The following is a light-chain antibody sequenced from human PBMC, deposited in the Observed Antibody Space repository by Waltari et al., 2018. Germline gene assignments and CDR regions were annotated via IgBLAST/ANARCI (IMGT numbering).Light chain of an antibody. CDR1: QSVSRA. CDR3: QHYVRLTAT. CDR2: GAS. J-gene: IGKJ1*01. V-gene: IGKV3-20*01. Sequence: IVLTQSPGTLSLSPGERATLSCRARQSVSRALAWYQHKPGQAPQLLLDGASTRTTGIPDRFTSRGSGTDVSLTYSSLESEDFAIYFCQHYVRLTATCGQGTKVEIK.